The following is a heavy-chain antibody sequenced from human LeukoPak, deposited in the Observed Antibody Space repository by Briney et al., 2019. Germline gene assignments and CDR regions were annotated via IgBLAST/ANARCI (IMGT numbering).Heavy chain of an antibody. V-gene: IGHV4-39*01. CDR2: IYYSGHT. Sequence: SETLSLACSVSGGSISSTTHYWGWIRQPPGKGLEWIGSIYYSGHTYYSPSLKSRVTISADTSKNQFSLRLRSVTAADTAVYYCAVDYKRRLSHYYYMDVWGKGTTVTVSS. CDR1: GGSISSTTHY. D-gene: IGHD4-11*01. CDR3: AVDYKRRLSHYYYMDV. J-gene: IGHJ6*03.